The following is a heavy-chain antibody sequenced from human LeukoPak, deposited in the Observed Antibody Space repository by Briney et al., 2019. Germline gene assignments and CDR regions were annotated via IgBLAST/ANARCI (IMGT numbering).Heavy chain of an antibody. D-gene: IGHD2-15*01. CDR2: IYYSGST. CDR3: ARNHIVVVVAATADWFDP. Sequence: SETLSLTRTVSGGSITSGSYYWVWIRQPPGKGLGWIGSIYYSGSTYYNPSLKSRVTISVDTSKTQFSLKLSSVTAADTAVYYCARNHIVVVVAATADWFDPWGQGTLVTVSS. J-gene: IGHJ5*02. CDR1: GGSITSGSYY. V-gene: IGHV4-39*01.